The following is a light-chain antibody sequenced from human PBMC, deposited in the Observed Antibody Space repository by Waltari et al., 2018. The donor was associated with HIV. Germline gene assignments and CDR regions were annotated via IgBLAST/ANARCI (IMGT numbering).Light chain of an antibody. V-gene: IGLV6-57*01. CDR2: EDN. CDR1: SGSIASNF. CDR3: QSYDSSNQWV. J-gene: IGLJ3*02. Sequence: NFMLAQPHSVSGSPGKTVTMSCTRSSGSIASNFVQWYRQRPDSSPTIVIYEDNQRPSGLPDRFSGSIHSSSNSASLTISGLKTEDEADYYCQSYDSSNQWVFGGGTKLTVL.